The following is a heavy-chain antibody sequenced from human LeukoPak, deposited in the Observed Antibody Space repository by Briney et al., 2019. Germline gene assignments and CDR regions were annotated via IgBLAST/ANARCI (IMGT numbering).Heavy chain of an antibody. CDR2: INPNSGGT. V-gene: IGHV1-2*04. Sequence: ASVKVSCKASGYVFTSHYIHWMRQAPGQGLEWMGWINPNSGGTNYAQKFQGWVTMTRDTSISTAYMELSRLRSDDTAVYYCARGIAAAENWFDPWGQGTLVTVSS. CDR3: ARGIAAAENWFDP. CDR1: GYVFTSHY. J-gene: IGHJ5*02. D-gene: IGHD6-13*01.